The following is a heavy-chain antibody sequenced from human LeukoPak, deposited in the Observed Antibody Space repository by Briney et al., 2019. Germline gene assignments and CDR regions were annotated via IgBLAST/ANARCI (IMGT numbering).Heavy chain of an antibody. CDR3: ARDRGGDSGFDY. D-gene: IGHD2-21*02. J-gene: IGHJ4*02. CDR2: IYSGGST. Sequence: GGSLRLSCAASGFTVSSNYMSWVRQAPGKGLEWVSVIYSGGSTYYADSVKGRFTISRDNSKNTLYLQMNSLRAEDTAVYYCARDRGGDSGFDYWGQRTLVTVSS. CDR1: GFTVSSNY. V-gene: IGHV3-53*01.